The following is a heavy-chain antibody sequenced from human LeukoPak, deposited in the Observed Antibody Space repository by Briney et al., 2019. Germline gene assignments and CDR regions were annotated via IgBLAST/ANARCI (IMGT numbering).Heavy chain of an antibody. CDR3: ARAIGVTCISTSCYSFDY. D-gene: IGHD2-2*02. CDR2: ISWNSGSI. J-gene: IGHJ4*02. CDR1: GFIFDDYA. Sequence: GRSLRLSCVASGFIFDDYAIHWVRQAPGKGLGWVSGISWNSGSIGYADSVKGRFSISRDNAKNSLYLQMNSLRTEDTALYYCARAIGVTCISTSCYSFDYWGQGTLVTVSS. V-gene: IGHV3-9*01.